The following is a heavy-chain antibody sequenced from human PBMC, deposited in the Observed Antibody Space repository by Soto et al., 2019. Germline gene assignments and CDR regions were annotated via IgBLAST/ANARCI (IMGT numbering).Heavy chain of an antibody. CDR2: IYCSGST. CDR1: GGSISSSSYY. J-gene: IGHJ5*02. D-gene: IGHD3-9*01. CDR3: AREYYDILTGYYGGSWFDP. V-gene: IGHV4-39*01. Sequence: SETLSLTCTVSGGSISSSSYYWGWIRQPPGKGLEWIGSIYCSGSTYYNPSLKSRVTISVDTSKNQFSLKLSSVTAADTAVYYCAREYYDILTGYYGGSWFDPWGQGPLVTVS.